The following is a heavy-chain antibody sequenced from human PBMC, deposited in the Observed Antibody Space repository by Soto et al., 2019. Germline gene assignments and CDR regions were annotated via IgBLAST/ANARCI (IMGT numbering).Heavy chain of an antibody. Sequence: SETLSLTCAVYGGSFSGYYSSWIRQPPGKGLEWIGEINHSGSTNYNPSLKSRVTISVDTSKNQFSLKLSSVTAADTAVYYCAGDCSSTSCWDTYYYYGMDVWGQGTTVTVSS. J-gene: IGHJ6*02. CDR1: GGSFSGYY. D-gene: IGHD2-2*01. CDR3: AGDCSSTSCWDTYYYYGMDV. V-gene: IGHV4-34*01. CDR2: INHSGST.